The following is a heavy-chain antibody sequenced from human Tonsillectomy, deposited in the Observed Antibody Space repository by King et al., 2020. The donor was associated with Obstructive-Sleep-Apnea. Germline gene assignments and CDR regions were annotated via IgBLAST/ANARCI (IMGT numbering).Heavy chain of an antibody. D-gene: IGHD3-22*01. Sequence: QLVQSGAEVKKPGSSVKVSCKASGGTFSSYAISWVRQAPGQELEWMGGIIPILGIANYAQKFQGRVTITADKSTSTAYMELSSLRSEDTAGYYCAREGWTGDSSGYYYFPDFQHWGQGTLVTVSS. J-gene: IGHJ1*01. V-gene: IGHV1-69*09. CDR1: GGTFSSYA. CDR3: AREGWTGDSSGYYYFPDFQH. CDR2: IIPILGIA.